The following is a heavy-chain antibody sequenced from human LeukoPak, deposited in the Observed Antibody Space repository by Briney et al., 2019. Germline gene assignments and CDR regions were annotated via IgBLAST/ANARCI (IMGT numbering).Heavy chain of an antibody. D-gene: IGHD5-18*01. Sequence: PGGSLRLSCAASGFTVSSNYMSWVRQAPGKGLEWVSVIYSGGSTYYADSVKGRFTISRDSSKNTLYLQMNSLRAEDTAVYYCARDLRGYSYGGFDYWGQGTLVTVSS. CDR3: ARDLRGYSYGGFDY. CDR2: IYSGGST. CDR1: GFTVSSNY. V-gene: IGHV3-53*01. J-gene: IGHJ4*02.